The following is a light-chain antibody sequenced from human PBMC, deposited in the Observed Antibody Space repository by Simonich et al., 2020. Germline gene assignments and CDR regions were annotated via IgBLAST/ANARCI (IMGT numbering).Light chain of an antibody. CDR2: LGS. CDR3: MQALQTPYT. V-gene: IGKV2-28*01. J-gene: IGKJ2*01. CDR1: QSLLHSNGYNY. Sequence: DIVMTQSPLSLPVTPGEPASISCRSSQSLLHSNGYNYLDWYLPKPGQSPQLLIYLGSNRAAGVPDRFSGSGSGTDFTLKISRVEAEDVWVYYCMQALQTPYTFGQGTKLEIK.